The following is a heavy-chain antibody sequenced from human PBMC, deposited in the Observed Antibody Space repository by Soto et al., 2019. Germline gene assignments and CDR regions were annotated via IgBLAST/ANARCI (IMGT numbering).Heavy chain of an antibody. CDR1: GFTFSSYA. D-gene: IGHD6-13*01. CDR2: ISGSGGRT. V-gene: IGHV3-23*01. CDR3: ARDEDSSRWPFDY. J-gene: IGHJ4*02. Sequence: PGGALRLSCAASGFTFSSYAMSWVRQAPGKGLEGVSAISGSGGRTYYADSVEGRFTIPRANAKNTLYLQMNSLRAEDTAVYYCARDEDSSRWPFDYWGQGTLVTVSS.